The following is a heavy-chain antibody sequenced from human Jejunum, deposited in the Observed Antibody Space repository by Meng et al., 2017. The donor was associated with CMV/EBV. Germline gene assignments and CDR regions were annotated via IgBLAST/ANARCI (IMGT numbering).Heavy chain of an antibody. CDR1: TFSNYW. V-gene: IGHV3-7*01. J-gene: IGHJ3*01. CDR2: IKQDGSEK. CDR3: ARGHLNFWNGYYDAFDV. D-gene: IGHD3-3*01. Sequence: TFSNYWMSWVRQAPGKGPEWVANIKQDGSEKYYLDSVKGRFTISRDDAKNSLYLQMNNLRAEDTAMYYCARGHLNFWNGYYDAFDVWGQGTMVTVSS.